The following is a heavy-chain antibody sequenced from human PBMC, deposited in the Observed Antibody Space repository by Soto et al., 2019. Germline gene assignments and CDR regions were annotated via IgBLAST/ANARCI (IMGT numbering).Heavy chain of an antibody. J-gene: IGHJ3*02. Sequence: QLQLQESGPGLVKPSETLSLTCTVSGGSISSSSYYWGWIRQPPGKGLEWIGSIYYSGSTYYNPSLKSRVTISVDTSKNQFSLKLSSVTAADTAVYYCARVLPIPTMIVVPHAFDIWGQGTMVTVSS. CDR3: ARVLPIPTMIVVPHAFDI. D-gene: IGHD3-22*01. V-gene: IGHV4-39*01. CDR1: GGSISSSSYY. CDR2: IYYSGST.